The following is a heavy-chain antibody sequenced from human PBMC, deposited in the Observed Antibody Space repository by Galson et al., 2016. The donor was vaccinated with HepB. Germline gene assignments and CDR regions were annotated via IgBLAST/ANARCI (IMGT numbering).Heavy chain of an antibody. J-gene: IGHJ3*01. CDR2: ISSGSSYT. V-gene: IGHV3-21*01. CDR1: GFSFRSHA. D-gene: IGHD6-19*01. Sequence: SLRLSCAVSGFSFRSHAVNWARQAPGKGLEWVSSISSGSSYTYYADSVKGRFTISRDNARNSLYLQMNSLRVEDTAVYYCARMRYSSGWLDGFDLWGQGTMVTVS. CDR3: ARMRYSSGWLDGFDL.